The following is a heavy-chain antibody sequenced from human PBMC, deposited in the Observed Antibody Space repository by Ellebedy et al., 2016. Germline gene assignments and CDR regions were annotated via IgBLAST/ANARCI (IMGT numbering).Heavy chain of an antibody. CDR1: GFTFSSYG. CDR2: ISYDGSNK. J-gene: IGHJ3*02. Sequence: GESLKISCAASGFTFSSYGMHWVRQAPGKGLEWVAVISYDGSNKYYADSVKGRFTISRDNSKNTLYLQMNSLRAEDTAVYYCARVRSHYGGNDRAFDIWGQGTMVTVSS. V-gene: IGHV3-30*03. D-gene: IGHD4-23*01. CDR3: ARVRSHYGGNDRAFDI.